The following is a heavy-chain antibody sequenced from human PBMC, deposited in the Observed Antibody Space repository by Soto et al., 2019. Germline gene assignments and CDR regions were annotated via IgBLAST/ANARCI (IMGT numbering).Heavy chain of an antibody. Sequence: QITLKESGPTLVKPTQTLTLTCTFSGFSLSTSGVGVGWIRQPPGKALEWLALIYWDDDKRYTPSLKSRLTITKDNYKNQVVLTMTNMDPVDTGTYYYTHVEPTVTKLWGQGTLVTVSS. V-gene: IGHV2-5*02. CDR3: THVEPTVTKL. J-gene: IGHJ4*02. CDR1: GFSLSTSGVG. D-gene: IGHD4-17*01. CDR2: IYWDDDK.